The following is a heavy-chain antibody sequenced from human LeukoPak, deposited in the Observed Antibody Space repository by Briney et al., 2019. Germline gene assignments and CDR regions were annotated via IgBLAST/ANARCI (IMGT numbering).Heavy chain of an antibody. J-gene: IGHJ5*02. CDR1: AGSISSYY. CDR2: IYYRGST. D-gene: IGHD6-13*01. V-gene: IGHV4-59*01. CDR3: ARGGSSWFWFDP. Sequence: SETLSLTCTVSAGSISSYYWSWIRQPPGKGREWIGYIYYRGSTNYNPSLKSRVTISVDTSKNQFSLKLSSVTAADTAVYYCARGGSSWFWFDPWGQGTLVTVSS.